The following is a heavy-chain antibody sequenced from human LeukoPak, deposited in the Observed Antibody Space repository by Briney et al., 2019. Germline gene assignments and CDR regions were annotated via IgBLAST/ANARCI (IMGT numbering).Heavy chain of an antibody. CDR1: GGSISSSSYF. D-gene: IGHD1-26*01. CDR3: ARHVVGASFDY. J-gene: IGHJ4*02. CDR2: IYYSGNT. Sequence: KPSETLSLTCTVSGGSISSSSYFWGWIRQPPGKGLEWIGNIYYSGNTYYNPSLKNRVTISVDTSKNHFSLKLSSVTAADTAIYYCARHVVGASFDYWGQGTLVIVSS. V-gene: IGHV4-39*01.